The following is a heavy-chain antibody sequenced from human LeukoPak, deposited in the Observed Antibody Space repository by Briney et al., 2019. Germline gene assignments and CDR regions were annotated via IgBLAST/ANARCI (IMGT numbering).Heavy chain of an antibody. V-gene: IGHV3-23*01. CDR1: GFTFSSYA. CDR3: AKDLGRWELLPNY. J-gene: IGHJ4*02. D-gene: IGHD1-26*01. Sequence: GGSLRLSCAASGFTFSSYAMSRVRQAPGKGLEWVSAISGSGGSTYYADSVKGRFTISRDNSKNTLYLQMNSLRAEDTAVYYCAKDLGRWELLPNYWGQGTLVTVSS. CDR2: ISGSGGST.